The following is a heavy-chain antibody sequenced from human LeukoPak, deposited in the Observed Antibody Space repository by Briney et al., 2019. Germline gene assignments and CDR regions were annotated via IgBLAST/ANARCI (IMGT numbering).Heavy chain of an antibody. CDR3: AKGVWNLDY. V-gene: IGHV3-30*18. Sequence: PGRSLRLSCAASGFTFSSYGMHWVRQAPGKGLEWVAVISYDGSNKYYADSVKGRFTVSRDNSKNTLYLQMNSLRAEDTAVYYCAKGVWNLDYWGQGTLVTVSS. J-gene: IGHJ4*02. CDR2: ISYDGSNK. CDR1: GFTFSSYG. D-gene: IGHD1-1*01.